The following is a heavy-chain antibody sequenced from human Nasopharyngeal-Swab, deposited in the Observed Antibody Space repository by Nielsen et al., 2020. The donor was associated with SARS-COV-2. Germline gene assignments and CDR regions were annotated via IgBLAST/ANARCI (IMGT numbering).Heavy chain of an antibody. CDR1: GFSFSTYT. D-gene: IGHD3-22*01. CDR2: ISSDSGAK. V-gene: IGHV3-21*01. CDR3: LRGDRRDY. Sequence: GESLKISCAASGFSFSTYTMNWVRQAPGKGLEWLSSISSDSGAKYHADSVKGRFTISRDNAKNSLYLEMNSLRAEVTAVYYCLRGDRRDYWGPGTLVSVSS. J-gene: IGHJ4*02.